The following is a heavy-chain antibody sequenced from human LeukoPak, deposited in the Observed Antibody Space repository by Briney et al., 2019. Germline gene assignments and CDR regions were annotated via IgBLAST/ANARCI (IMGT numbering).Heavy chain of an antibody. D-gene: IGHD4-23*01. Sequence: ASVKVSCKASGYTFTSYYVHWVRQAPGQGLEWMGIINPSGGSTSYAQKFQGRVTMTRDTSTSTVYMELSSLRSEDTAVYYCARDQRTVGFDYWGHGTLVTVSS. J-gene: IGHJ4*01. V-gene: IGHV1-46*01. CDR3: ARDQRTVGFDY. CDR1: GYTFTSYY. CDR2: INPSGGST.